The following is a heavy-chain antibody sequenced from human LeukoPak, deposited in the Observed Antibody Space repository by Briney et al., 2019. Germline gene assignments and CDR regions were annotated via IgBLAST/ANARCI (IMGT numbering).Heavy chain of an antibody. V-gene: IGHV1-2*02. CDR3: ARGKTTVTTRYCYGMDV. CDR2: INPNSGGT. CDR1: GYTFTGYY. Sequence: ASVKVSCKASGYTFTGYYMHWVRQAPGQGLEWMGWINPNSGGTNYAQKFQGRVTMTRDTSISTAYMELSRLRSDDTAVYYCARGKTTVTTRYCYGMDVWGQGTTVTVSS. J-gene: IGHJ6*02. D-gene: IGHD4-17*01.